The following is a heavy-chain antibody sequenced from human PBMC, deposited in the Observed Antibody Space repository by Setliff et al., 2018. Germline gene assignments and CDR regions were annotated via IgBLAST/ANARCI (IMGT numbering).Heavy chain of an antibody. D-gene: IGHD3-3*01. V-gene: IGHV4-39*07. CDR3: ARRATYYNFWSGYYDY. J-gene: IGHJ4*02. CDR2: IYYSGST. Sequence: LSLTCTVSGGSISSSSYYWGWIRQPPGKGLEWIGSIYYSGSTYYNPSPKSRVTISVDTSKNQFSLKLSSVTAADTAVYYCARRATYYNFWSGYYDYWGQGTLVTVSS. CDR1: GGSISSSSYY.